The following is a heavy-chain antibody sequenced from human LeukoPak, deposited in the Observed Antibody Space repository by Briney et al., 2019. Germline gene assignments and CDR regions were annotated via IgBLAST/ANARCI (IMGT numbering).Heavy chain of an antibody. Sequence: SETLSLTCAVYGGSFSGYYWSWIRQPPGKGLEWIGEINHSGSTNYNPSLKSRVTISVDTSKNQSSLKLSSVTAADTAVYYCARGSGDYVWGSYPHALDYWGQGTLVTVSS. CDR3: ARGSGDYVWGSYPHALDY. CDR2: INHSGST. D-gene: IGHD3-16*02. CDR1: GGSFSGYY. J-gene: IGHJ4*02. V-gene: IGHV4-34*01.